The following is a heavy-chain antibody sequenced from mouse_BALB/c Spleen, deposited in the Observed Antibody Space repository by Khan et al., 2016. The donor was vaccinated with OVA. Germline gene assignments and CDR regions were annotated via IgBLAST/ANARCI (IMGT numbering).Heavy chain of an antibody. D-gene: IGHD1-3*01. Sequence: EVQLQESGGGLVQPGGSMKISCVASGFTFSNYWMNWVRQSPEKGLEWVAEIRLKSDDYVTNHAESVKGRFTISRDDSKSSVYRRMIKFKDNDTYNYDRRVRQWGQGTTLTVSS. J-gene: IGHJ2*01. CDR3: RVRQ. CDR2: IRLKSDDYVT. CDR1: GFTFSNYW. V-gene: IGHV6-3*01.